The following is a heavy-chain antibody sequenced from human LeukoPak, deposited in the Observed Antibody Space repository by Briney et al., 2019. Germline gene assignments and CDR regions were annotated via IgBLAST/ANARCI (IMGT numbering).Heavy chain of an antibody. J-gene: IGHJ5*02. CDR3: ARAGIAADLNWFDP. CDR2: ISGSGGST. Sequence: PGGSLRLSCTASGFTFSSYNLNWVRQAPGKGLEWVSAISGSGGSTYYADSVKGRFTISRDNSKNTLYLQMNSLRAEDTAVYYCARAGIAADLNWFDPWGQGTLVTVSS. CDR1: GFTFSSYN. V-gene: IGHV3-23*01. D-gene: IGHD6-13*01.